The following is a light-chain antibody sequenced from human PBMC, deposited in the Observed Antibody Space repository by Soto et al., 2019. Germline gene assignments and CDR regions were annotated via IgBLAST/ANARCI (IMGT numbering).Light chain of an antibody. CDR3: QQYNIWPQT. V-gene: IGKV3-15*01. J-gene: IGKJ1*01. CDR1: QSVSTN. CDR2: RAS. Sequence: EIVMTQSPATLSVSPGERATLSCRASQSVSTNLAWYQQKPGQAPRLLIYRASTRATGIPARFSGSGSGTDFTLTISSLRSEDFAVYYCQQYNIWPQTFGQGTKVDIK.